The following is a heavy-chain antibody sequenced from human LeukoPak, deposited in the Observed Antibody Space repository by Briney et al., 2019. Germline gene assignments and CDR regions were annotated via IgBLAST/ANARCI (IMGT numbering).Heavy chain of an antibody. CDR1: GFTFGTYG. CDR3: AKVWDGDYWGGFDP. D-gene: IGHD4-17*01. CDR2: ISYGGSNK. Sequence: PGGSLRLSCAASGFTFGTYGMHWVRQAPGKGLEWVAVISYGGSNKFYADSVKGRFTISRDNSKNTLYLQMNSLRAEDTALYYCAKVWDGDYWGGFDPWGQGTLVTVSS. J-gene: IGHJ5*02. V-gene: IGHV3-30*18.